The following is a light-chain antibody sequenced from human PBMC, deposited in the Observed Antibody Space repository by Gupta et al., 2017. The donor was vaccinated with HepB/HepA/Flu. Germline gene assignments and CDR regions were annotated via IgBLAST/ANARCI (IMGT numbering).Light chain of an antibody. V-gene: IGLV1-44*01. Sequence: QSVLIQPPSASGTPGQRVTISCSGSSSNIGTNTVHWYRQLPGTAPQLLIYSNSHRPSGVPDRFSGSKSGTSASLAISGLQSDDEADYHCAACDDSLNGYWVFGGGTKLTVL. CDR1: SSNIGTNT. CDR2: SNS. J-gene: IGLJ3*02. CDR3: AACDDSLNGYWV.